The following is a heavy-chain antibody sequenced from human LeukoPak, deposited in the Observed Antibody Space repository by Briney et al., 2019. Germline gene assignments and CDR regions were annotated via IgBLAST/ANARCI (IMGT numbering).Heavy chain of an antibody. V-gene: IGHV3-53*01. Sequence: GGSPRLSCAASGFTVSSNYMSWVRQAPGKGLEWVSVIYSGGSTYYADSVKGRFTISRDNSKNTLYLQMNGLRAEDTAVYYCAAGYGSGSYYPLFDYWGQGTLVTVSS. CDR2: IYSGGST. J-gene: IGHJ4*02. D-gene: IGHD3-10*01. CDR3: AAGYGSGSYYPLFDY. CDR1: GFTVSSNY.